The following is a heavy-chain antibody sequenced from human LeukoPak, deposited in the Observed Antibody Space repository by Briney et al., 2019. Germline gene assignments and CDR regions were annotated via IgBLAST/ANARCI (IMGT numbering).Heavy chain of an antibody. CDR1: GFTFSSYW. CDR3: ARGGWTYYYEPVSFDY. D-gene: IGHD3-22*01. CDR2: IKQDGSEK. V-gene: IGHV3-7*01. Sequence: PGGALRLSCAASGFTFSSYWMSWVRQAPGKGLEGVANIKQDGSEKYYVDSVKGRFTISRDNAKNSLYLQMNSLRAEDTAVYYCARGGWTYYYEPVSFDYWGQGTLVTVSS. J-gene: IGHJ4*02.